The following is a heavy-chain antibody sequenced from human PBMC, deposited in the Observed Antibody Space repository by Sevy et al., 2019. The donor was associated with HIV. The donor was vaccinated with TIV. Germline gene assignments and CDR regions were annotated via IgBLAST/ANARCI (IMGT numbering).Heavy chain of an antibody. CDR1: GGSISSYY. CDR3: ARHHDFWGVDP. D-gene: IGHD3-3*01. J-gene: IGHJ5*02. Sequence: SETLSLTCTVSGGSISSYYWSRIRQPPWKGLEWIGYIYYSGSTNYNPSLKSRVTISVDTSKNQFSLKLSSVTAADTAVYYCARHHDFWGVDPWGQGTLVTVSS. CDR2: IYYSGST. V-gene: IGHV4-59*08.